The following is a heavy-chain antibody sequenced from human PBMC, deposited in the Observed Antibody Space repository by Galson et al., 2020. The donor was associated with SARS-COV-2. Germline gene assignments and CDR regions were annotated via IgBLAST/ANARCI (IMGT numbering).Heavy chain of an antibody. CDR1: GFTFDDYA. J-gene: IGHJ2*01. V-gene: IGHV3-9*01. Sequence: SLKISCAASGFTFDDYAMHWVRQAPGKGLEWVSGISWNSGSIGYADSVKGRFTISRDNAKNSLYLQMNSLRAEDTALYYCAKVPDSSGYFDLWGRGTLVTVSS. D-gene: IGHD3-22*01. CDR2: ISWNSGSI. CDR3: AKVPDSSGYFDL.